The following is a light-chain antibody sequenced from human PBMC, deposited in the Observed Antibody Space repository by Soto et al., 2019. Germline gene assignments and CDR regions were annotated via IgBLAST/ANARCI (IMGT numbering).Light chain of an antibody. CDR3: SSYAGSNHLVV. V-gene: IGLV2-8*01. CDR1: SSDVGGYNY. J-gene: IGLJ2*01. Sequence: QSALTQPPSASGSPGQSVTISCTGTSSDVGGYNYVSWYQQHPGKAPKLMIYEVSKRPSGVPDRFSGSKSGNTASLTVSGLQAEDEADSYCSSYAGSNHLVVFGGGTKLTVL. CDR2: EVS.